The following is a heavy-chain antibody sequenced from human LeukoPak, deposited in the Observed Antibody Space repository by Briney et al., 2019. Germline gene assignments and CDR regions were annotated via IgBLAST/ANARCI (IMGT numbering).Heavy chain of an antibody. Sequence: ASVKVSCKASGYTFTGYYMHWVRQAPGQGLEWMGWINPNSGGTNYQGRVTMTRDTSISTAYMELSRLRSDDTAVYYCARMGCSSTSCYYFDYWSQGTLVTVSS. CDR2: INPNSGGT. CDR3: ARMGCSSTSCYYFDY. D-gene: IGHD2-2*01. J-gene: IGHJ4*02. V-gene: IGHV1-2*02. CDR1: GYTFTGYY.